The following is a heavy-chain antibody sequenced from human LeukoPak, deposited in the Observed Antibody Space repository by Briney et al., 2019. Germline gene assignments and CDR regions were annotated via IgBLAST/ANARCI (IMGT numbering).Heavy chain of an antibody. D-gene: IGHD2-15*01. V-gene: IGHV4-59*01. CDR3: ARGGDIVVVVAALPYYYYGMDV. CDR2: IYYSGST. Sequence: SETLSLTCTVSGGSISSYYWSWIRQPPGKGLEWIGYIYYSGSTNYNPSLKSRVTISVDTSKNQFSLKLSSVTAADTAVYYCARGGDIVVVVAALPYYYYGMDVWGQGTTVTVSS. CDR1: GGSISSYY. J-gene: IGHJ6*02.